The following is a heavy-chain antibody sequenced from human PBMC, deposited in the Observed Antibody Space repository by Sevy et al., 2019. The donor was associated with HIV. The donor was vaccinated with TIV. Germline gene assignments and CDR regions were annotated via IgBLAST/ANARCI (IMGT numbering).Heavy chain of an antibody. J-gene: IGHJ4*02. CDR2: LFYSGST. V-gene: IGHV4-61*01. Sequence: SETLSLTCTVSGGSVSTDSYYWSWIRQPPGKGLEWIGYLFYSGSTDYNPSLKSRVTISLDTSKNQFSLKLSSVTAADTAVCYCARCRSPYGDYATGSFDYWGQRALVTVSS. CDR1: GGSVSTDSYY. D-gene: IGHD4-17*01. CDR3: ARCRSPYGDYATGSFDY.